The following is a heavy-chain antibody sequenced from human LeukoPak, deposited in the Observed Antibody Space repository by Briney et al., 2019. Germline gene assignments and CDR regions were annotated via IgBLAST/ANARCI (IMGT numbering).Heavy chain of an antibody. Sequence: PGGSLRLSCAASGFTFSSYSMNWVRQAPGKGLEWVSYISSSSSTIYYADSVKGRFTISRDNAKNSLYLQMNSLRAEDTAVYYCAYPYYYGSGDEYYFDYWGQGTLVTVSS. J-gene: IGHJ4*02. V-gene: IGHV3-48*01. CDR2: ISSSSSTI. D-gene: IGHD3-10*01. CDR1: GFTFSSYS. CDR3: AYPYYYGSGDEYYFDY.